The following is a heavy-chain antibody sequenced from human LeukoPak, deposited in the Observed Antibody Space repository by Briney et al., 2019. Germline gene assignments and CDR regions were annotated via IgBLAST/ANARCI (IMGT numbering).Heavy chain of an antibody. D-gene: IGHD6-13*01. CDR3: AKEGPGIAAAGRRSLSFDY. V-gene: IGHV3-15*01. CDR2: IKSKTDGGTT. J-gene: IGHJ4*02. CDR1: GFTFSNAW. Sequence: GGSLRLSCAASGFTFSNAWMSWVRQAPGKGLEWVGRIKSKTDGGTTDYVAPVKGRFTISRDNSKNTLYLQMNSLRAEDTAVYYCAKEGPGIAAAGRRSLSFDYWGQGTLVTVSS.